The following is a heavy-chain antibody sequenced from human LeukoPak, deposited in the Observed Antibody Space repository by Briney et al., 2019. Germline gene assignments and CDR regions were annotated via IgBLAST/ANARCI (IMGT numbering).Heavy chain of an antibody. J-gene: IGHJ4*02. D-gene: IGHD5-12*01. V-gene: IGHV1-18*01. CDR3: ARETSGFDFGANDY. CDR1: GYIFSNYV. Sequence: ASVKVSCKAAGYIFSNYVITWVRQAPGQGLEWMGWISAHNGNTDHAQTLQGRITLTTDKSTSTAYMELRSLRSDDTALYFRARETSGFDFGANDYWGQGTLVTVSS. CDR2: ISAHNGNT.